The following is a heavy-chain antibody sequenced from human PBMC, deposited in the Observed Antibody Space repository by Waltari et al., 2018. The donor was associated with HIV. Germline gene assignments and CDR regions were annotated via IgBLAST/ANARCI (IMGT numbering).Heavy chain of an antibody. CDR1: GYSFTNSW. CDR2: IYPGDSDI. CDR3: ARLDVGDEVLDF. V-gene: IGHV5-51*01. Sequence: EVQLVQSGAEVKKPGESLKISCKGSGYSFTNSWIGWASQMPEKGLEWMGIIYPGDSDISYRPSVQGQVTISADKSITTAYLQWSSRKASDSAMYYCARLDVGDEVLDFGGQGTLVAVSS. D-gene: IGHD1-26*01. J-gene: IGHJ4*02.